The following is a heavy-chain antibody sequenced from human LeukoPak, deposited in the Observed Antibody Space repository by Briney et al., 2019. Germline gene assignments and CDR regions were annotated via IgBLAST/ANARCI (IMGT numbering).Heavy chain of an antibody. J-gene: IGHJ4*02. Sequence: GGSLRLSCAASGFTVSSNYMSWVRQAPGKGLEWVSVIYSGGSTYYADSVKGRFTISRDNSKNTLYLQMNSLRAEDTAVYYCAKVSGYSSGWYDYWGQGTLVTVSS. CDR3: AKVSGYSSGWYDY. CDR2: IYSGGST. D-gene: IGHD6-19*01. V-gene: IGHV3-53*01. CDR1: GFTVSSNY.